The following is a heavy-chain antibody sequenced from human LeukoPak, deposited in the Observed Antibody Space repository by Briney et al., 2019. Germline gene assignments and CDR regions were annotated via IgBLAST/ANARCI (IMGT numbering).Heavy chain of an antibody. CDR1: GFTSSNSH. D-gene: IGHD2-21*01. V-gene: IGHV3-23*01. J-gene: IGHJ4*02. Sequence: GGSLRLSCAASGFTSSNSHMSWVRQAPGKGLEWVSSITAGDGAYYADPVKGRFTISRDSARNTQYLQMTSLRADDTAIYYCAKDLGACGRYCISYWGQGTLVTVSS. CDR2: ITAGDGA. CDR3: AKDLGACGRYCISY.